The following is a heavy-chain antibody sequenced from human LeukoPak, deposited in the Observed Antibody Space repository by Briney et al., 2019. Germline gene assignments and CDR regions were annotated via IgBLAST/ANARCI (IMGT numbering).Heavy chain of an antibody. CDR1: GFTFSNYG. CDR3: AELGITMIGGV. Sequence: QSGGSLRLSCAASGFTFSNYGMSWVRQAPGKGLEWVSAISGSGGSTYYADSVKGRFTISRDNSKNTLYLQMNSLRAEDTAVYYCAELGITMIGGVWGKGTTVTISS. V-gene: IGHV3-23*01. CDR2: ISGSGGST. D-gene: IGHD3-10*02. J-gene: IGHJ6*04.